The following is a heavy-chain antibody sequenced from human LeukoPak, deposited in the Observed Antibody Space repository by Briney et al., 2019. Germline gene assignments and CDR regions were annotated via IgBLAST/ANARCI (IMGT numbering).Heavy chain of an antibody. J-gene: IGHJ4*02. CDR3: ARARYGSGISDFDY. Sequence: PGGSLRLSCAASGFTFSSYDMSWVRQAPGKGLEWVSAISGSGGSTYYADSVKGRFTISRDNSKNTLYLQMNSLRAEDTAVYYCARARYGSGISDFDYWGQGTLVTVSS. CDR2: ISGSGGST. CDR1: GFTFSSYD. V-gene: IGHV3-23*01. D-gene: IGHD3-10*01.